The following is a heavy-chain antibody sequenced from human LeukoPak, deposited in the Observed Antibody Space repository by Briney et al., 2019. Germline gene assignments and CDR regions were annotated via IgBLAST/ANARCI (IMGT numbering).Heavy chain of an antibody. J-gene: IGHJ3*02. CDR2: IYYSGST. V-gene: IGHV4-31*03. Sequence: SQTLSLTCTVSGGSISSGGSYWSWIRQHPGKGLEWIGYIYYSGSTYYNPSLKSRVTISVDTSKNQFSLKLSSVTAADTAVYYCARTYSYGRDAFDIWGQGTMVTVSS. D-gene: IGHD5-18*01. CDR1: GGSISSGGSY. CDR3: ARTYSYGRDAFDI.